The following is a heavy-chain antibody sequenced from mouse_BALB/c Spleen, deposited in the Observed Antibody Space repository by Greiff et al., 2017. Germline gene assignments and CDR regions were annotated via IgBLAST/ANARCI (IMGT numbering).Heavy chain of an antibody. J-gene: IGHJ4*01. CDR1: GFSLTSYG. V-gene: IGHV2-2*02. D-gene: IGHD3-3*01. CDR2: IWSGGST. CDR3: ATHAGTDYAMDY. Sequence: QVQLQQSGPGLVQPSQSLSITCTVSGFSLTSYGVHWVRQSPGKGLEWLGVIWSGGSTDYNAAFISRLSISKDNSKSQVFFKMNSLQANDTAIYYCATHAGTDYAMDYWGQGTSVTVSS.